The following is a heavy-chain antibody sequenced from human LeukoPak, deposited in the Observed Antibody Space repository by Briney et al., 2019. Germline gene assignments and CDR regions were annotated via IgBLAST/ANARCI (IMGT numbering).Heavy chain of an antibody. CDR2: IRYDGSNK. Sequence: GGSLRLSCAASGFTFSSYGMHWVRQAPGKGLEWVAFIRYDGSNKYYADPVKGRFTISRDNSKNTLYLQMNSLRAEDTAVYYCAKDRTAGRSIAVAGRAPIFGGQGTLVTVSS. J-gene: IGHJ4*02. CDR3: AKDRTAGRSIAVAGRAPIF. D-gene: IGHD6-19*01. V-gene: IGHV3-30*02. CDR1: GFTFSSYG.